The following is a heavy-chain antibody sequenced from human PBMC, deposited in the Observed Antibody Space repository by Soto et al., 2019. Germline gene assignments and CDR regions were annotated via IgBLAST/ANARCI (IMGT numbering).Heavy chain of an antibody. CDR1: GFTFSSSW. CDR3: ARGPSGWFGYDY. V-gene: IGHV3-74*01. Sequence: EVQLVESGGGLVQPGGSLRLSCAASGFTFSSSWMHWVRQGPGKGLVWVSRINSGATTTNYADSVKGRFTISRDNAKNTRYLQMDSLTAEDTAVYYCARGPSGWFGYDYWGQGTLVTVSS. J-gene: IGHJ4*02. CDR2: INSGATTT. D-gene: IGHD6-19*01.